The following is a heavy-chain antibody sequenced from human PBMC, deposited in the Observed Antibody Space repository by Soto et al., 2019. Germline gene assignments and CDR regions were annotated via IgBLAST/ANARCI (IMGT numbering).Heavy chain of an antibody. CDR3: ARAVILWFGVTRHDAFDI. V-gene: IGHV4-30-4*01. CDR1: GGSISSGDYY. D-gene: IGHD3-10*01. Sequence: SETLSLTCTVSGGSISSGDYYWSWIRQPPGKGLEWIGYIYYSGSTYYNPSVKSRVTISVDTPKTQFSLKLSSVTAADTAVYYCARAVILWFGVTRHDAFDIWGQGTMVTVSS. CDR2: IYYSGST. J-gene: IGHJ3*02.